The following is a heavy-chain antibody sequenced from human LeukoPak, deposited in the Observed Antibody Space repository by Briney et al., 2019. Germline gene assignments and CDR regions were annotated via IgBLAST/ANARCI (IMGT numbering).Heavy chain of an antibody. J-gene: IGHJ5*02. CDR3: ARHVGFITMVRGVINNNWFDP. Sequence: SETLSLTCSVSGGSISTSSYYWGWIRQPPGKGLEWIGSIYYSGSPYYNPSLKSRVTISVDTSKKQFSLKLSSVTAADTAVYYCARHVGFITMVRGVINNNWFDPWGQGTLVTVSS. CDR1: GGSISTSSYY. D-gene: IGHD3-10*01. CDR2: IYYSGSP. V-gene: IGHV4-39*01.